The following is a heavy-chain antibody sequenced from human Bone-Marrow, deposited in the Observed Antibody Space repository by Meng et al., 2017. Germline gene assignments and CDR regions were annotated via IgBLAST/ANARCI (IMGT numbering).Heavy chain of an antibody. CDR2: IWYDGSNK. V-gene: IGHV3-33*08. CDR1: GFTFSSYS. D-gene: IGHD3-10*01. CDR3: ARVGGVTMGAFDI. J-gene: IGHJ3*02. Sequence: GGSLRLSCAASGFTFSSYSMNWVRQAPSKGLEWVAVIWYDGSNKYYADSVKGRFTISRDNSKNTLSLQMNSLRAEDTAVYYCARVGGVTMGAFDIWGQGTMVTVSS.